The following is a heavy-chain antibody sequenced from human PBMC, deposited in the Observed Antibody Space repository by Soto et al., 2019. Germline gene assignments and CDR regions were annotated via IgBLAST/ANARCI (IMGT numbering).Heavy chain of an antibody. J-gene: IGHJ6*02. Sequence: QVQLVESGGGVVHPERSLRLSCSASEFTFSSYAMHWVRQAPGKGLEWVAGISYDGGHKFYGDSVRGRFTISRDSSKTTVFLQMNSLRPEDTAAYYCARVKTDYSNPRGLFCFYGMDVWGQGTTVSVSS. CDR3: ARVKTDYSNPRGLFCFYGMDV. V-gene: IGHV3-30-3*01. CDR2: ISYDGGHK. D-gene: IGHD4-4*01. CDR1: EFTFSSYA.